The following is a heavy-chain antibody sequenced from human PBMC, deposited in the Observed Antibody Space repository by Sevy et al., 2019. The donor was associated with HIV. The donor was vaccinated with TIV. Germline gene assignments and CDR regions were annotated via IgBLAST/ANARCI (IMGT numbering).Heavy chain of an antibody. V-gene: IGHV1-2*02. CDR2: INPNSGGT. D-gene: IGHD6-13*01. CDR1: GYTFTGYY. Sequence: ASVKVSCKASGYTFTGYYMHWVRQAPGQGLEWMGWINPNSGGTNYAQKFQGRVTMTRDTSISTAYMELSRLRSDDTAVYYCASPWYSSSWAYAFDIWGQRTMVTVSS. CDR3: ASPWYSSSWAYAFDI. J-gene: IGHJ3*02.